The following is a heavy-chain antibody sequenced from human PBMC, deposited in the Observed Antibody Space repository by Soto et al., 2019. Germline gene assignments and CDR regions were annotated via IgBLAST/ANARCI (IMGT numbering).Heavy chain of an antibody. V-gene: IGHV1-46*01. CDR2: INPSGGHT. Sequence: QVQLMQSGAEVKKPGASVKVSCKASGNTFTNYYIHWVRQAPGQGLEWMGTINPSGGHTTYAQKFLGRVTMTRDTSTSTLYMELTSLRSEDTAVYYCARGGHVVVVTAAFDYWGQGTLVTFSS. J-gene: IGHJ4*02. CDR3: ARGGHVVVVTAAFDY. D-gene: IGHD2-21*02. CDR1: GNTFTNYY.